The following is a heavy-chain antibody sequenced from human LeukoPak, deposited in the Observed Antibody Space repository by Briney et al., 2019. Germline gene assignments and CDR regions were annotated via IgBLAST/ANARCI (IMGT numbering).Heavy chain of an antibody. Sequence: GASVKVSCKASGYTFTSYGISWVRQAPGQGLEWMGWISAYNGNTNYAQKLQGRVTTTTDTSTSTAYMELRSLRSDDTAVYYCARAVIAAAGTVVDYWGQGTLVTVSS. CDR1: GYTFTSYG. D-gene: IGHD6-13*01. CDR3: ARAVIAAAGTVVDY. CDR2: ISAYNGNT. V-gene: IGHV1-18*01. J-gene: IGHJ4*02.